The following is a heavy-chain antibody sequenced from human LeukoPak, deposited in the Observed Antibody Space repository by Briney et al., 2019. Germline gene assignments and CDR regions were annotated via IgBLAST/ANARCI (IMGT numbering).Heavy chain of an antibody. J-gene: IGHJ4*02. D-gene: IGHD1-1*01. CDR1: GGTFSSYA. CDR2: IIPIFGTA. V-gene: IGHV1-69*13. Sequence: ASVTVSCTASGGTFSSYAISWVRQAPGQGLEWMGGIIPIFGTANYAQKFQGRVTITADESTSTAYMELSSLRSEDTAVYYCAREGTTPLDYWGQGTLVTVSS. CDR3: AREGTTPLDY.